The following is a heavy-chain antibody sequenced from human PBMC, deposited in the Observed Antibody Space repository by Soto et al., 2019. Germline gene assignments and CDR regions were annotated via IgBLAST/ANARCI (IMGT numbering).Heavy chain of an antibody. CDR3: LAVAGTYAFDI. CDR1: GGSISSSSYY. V-gene: IGHV4-39*01. Sequence: QLQLQESGPGLVKPSETLSLTCTVSGGSISSSSYYWGWIRQPPGKGLEWIGSIYYSGSTYYNPSLKSRVTISVDTSKNQFSLKLSSVTAVDTAVYYCLAVAGTYAFDIWGQGTMVTVSS. J-gene: IGHJ3*02. CDR2: IYYSGST. D-gene: IGHD6-19*01.